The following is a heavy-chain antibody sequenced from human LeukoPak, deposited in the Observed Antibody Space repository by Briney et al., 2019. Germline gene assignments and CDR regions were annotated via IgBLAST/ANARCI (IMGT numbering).Heavy chain of an antibody. CDR1: GGTFSSYA. J-gene: IGHJ6*03. D-gene: IGHD4/OR15-4a*01. V-gene: IGHV1-69*05. Sequence: GSSVKVSCKASGGTFSSYAISWVRQAPGQGLEWMGRIIPIFGRANYAQKFQGRVTITTDESTSTAYMELSSLRSEDTAVYYCARGGAGYYYYYYMDVWGKGTTVTVSS. CDR3: ARGGAGYYYYYYMDV. CDR2: IIPIFGRA.